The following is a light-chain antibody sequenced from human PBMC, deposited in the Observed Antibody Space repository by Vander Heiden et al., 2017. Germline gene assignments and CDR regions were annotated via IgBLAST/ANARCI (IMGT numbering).Light chain of an antibody. CDR1: KLGDKY. CDR2: QDS. CDR3: QAWDSSTAQGG. Sequence: SYELTQPPSVSVSPGQTASITCSGDKLGDKYACWYQQKPGQSPVLVSYQDSKRPSGIPERFSGSNSGNTATLTISGTQAMDEADYYGQAWDSSTAQGGLGGGTNL. J-gene: IGLJ2*01. V-gene: IGLV3-1*01.